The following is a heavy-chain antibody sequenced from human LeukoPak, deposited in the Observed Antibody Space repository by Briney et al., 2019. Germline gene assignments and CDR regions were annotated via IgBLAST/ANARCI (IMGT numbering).Heavy chain of an antibody. V-gene: IGHV1-2*02. CDR1: GYTFTGNY. Sequence: ASVKVSCKASGYTFTGNYIHWVRQAPGQGLEWMGWINPNSGGTNYAQKFQGRVTMTRDTSITTAYMELRRLRSDDTAVYYCARVGSMYFDILTGSPDWFDPWGQGTLVTVSS. D-gene: IGHD3-9*01. J-gene: IGHJ5*02. CDR2: INPNSGGT. CDR3: ARVGSMYFDILTGSPDWFDP.